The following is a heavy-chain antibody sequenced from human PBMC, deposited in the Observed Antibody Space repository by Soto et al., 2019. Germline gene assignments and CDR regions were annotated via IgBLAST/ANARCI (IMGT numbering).Heavy chain of an antibody. J-gene: IGHJ4*02. CDR3: ARHDSGPIDS. V-gene: IGHV4-39*01. CDR1: GGSISSSSYY. CDR2: IYYTGSA. D-gene: IGHD2-21*01. Sequence: QLQLQESGPGLVKPSETLSLTCTVSGGSISSSSYYWGWIRQPPGKGLEWIGSIYYTGSAYYDPSLKSRLTTSGDTSENHFSLKLSSVTAADTAVSYCARHDSGPIDSWGKGTLVTVSS.